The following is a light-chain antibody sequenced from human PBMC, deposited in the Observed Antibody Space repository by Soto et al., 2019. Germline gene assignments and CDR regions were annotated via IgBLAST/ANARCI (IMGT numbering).Light chain of an antibody. CDR3: QQRSHWPPLT. V-gene: IGKV3-11*01. Sequence: EIVLTQSPATLSMSPGERATLSCRASQSVSTYLAWYQQKPGQAPRLLIFDASNRASGIPSRFSGSGSGTXFXXXXXXXEXDDFAVYFCQQRSHWPPLTFGGGTKVEIK. CDR2: DAS. CDR1: QSVSTY. J-gene: IGKJ4*01.